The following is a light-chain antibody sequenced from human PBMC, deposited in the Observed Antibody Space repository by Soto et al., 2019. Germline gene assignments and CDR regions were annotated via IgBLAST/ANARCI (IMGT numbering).Light chain of an antibody. CDR3: QQPNVSPRT. CDR2: WTS. CDR1: QSLFSSTTNRSY. J-gene: IGKJ1*01. V-gene: IGKV4-1*01. Sequence: DIVMTQSPDSLAGSLGERATINCRASQSLFSSTTNRSYLAWYQQKAGQPPQLLLYWTSTRKSGVPGRFSGSGSSTDVTLPISSLQAVDVAVYFCQQPNVSPRTFGHGTKVEIK.